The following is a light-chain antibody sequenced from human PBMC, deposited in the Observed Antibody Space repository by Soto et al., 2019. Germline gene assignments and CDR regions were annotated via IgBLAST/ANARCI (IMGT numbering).Light chain of an antibody. Sequence: DIVMTQSPDSLAVSLGERATINCKSSQSVLYSSNSKNYLAWYQQKSGQPPKLLIYWASTRESGVPDRFSGGGSGTDFTLTISSLQAEDVAVYYCQQYYSTPPLTFGGGTKVEIK. CDR1: QSVLYSSNSKNY. J-gene: IGKJ4*01. CDR2: WAS. CDR3: QQYYSTPPLT. V-gene: IGKV4-1*01.